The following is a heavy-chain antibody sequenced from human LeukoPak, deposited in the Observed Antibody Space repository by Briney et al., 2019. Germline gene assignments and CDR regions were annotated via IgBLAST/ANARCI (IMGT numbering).Heavy chain of an antibody. CDR1: GFTFSNYA. D-gene: IGHD1-1*01. CDR3: ARGTRGYNWNVGAFDI. J-gene: IGHJ3*02. Sequence: GGSLTLSCTASGFTFSNYAMGWVRQAPGKGLAWVSVSGSGGSPFYADSVKGRFTISRDNAKNSLYLQMNSLRAEDTAVYYCARGTRGYNWNVGAFDIWGQGTMVTVSS. V-gene: IGHV3-21*01. CDR2: SGSGGSP.